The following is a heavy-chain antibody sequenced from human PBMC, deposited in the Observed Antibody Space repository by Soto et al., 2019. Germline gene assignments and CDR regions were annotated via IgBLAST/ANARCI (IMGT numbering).Heavy chain of an antibody. Sequence: SETLSLTCAVYGGSFSGYYWSWIRQPPGKGLEWIGYIYYSGSTNYNPSLKSRVTISVDTSKNQFSLKLSSVTAADTAVYYCAKTQYYYDSNNYSFDFWGQGVLVTVSS. D-gene: IGHD3-22*01. J-gene: IGHJ4*02. CDR2: IYYSGST. V-gene: IGHV4-59*01. CDR3: AKTQYYYDSNNYSFDF. CDR1: GGSFSGYY.